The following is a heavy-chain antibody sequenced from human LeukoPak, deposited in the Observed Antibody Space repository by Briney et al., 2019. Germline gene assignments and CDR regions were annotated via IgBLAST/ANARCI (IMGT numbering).Heavy chain of an antibody. Sequence: ASVKVSCKASGYTFTSYDINWVRQATGQGLEWMGWMNPNSGNTGYAQKFQGRVTMTRNTSISTAYMELSSLRSEDTAVYYCATADIVLMVYAKPQYFDYWGQGTLVTVSS. D-gene: IGHD2-8*01. V-gene: IGHV1-8*01. J-gene: IGHJ4*02. CDR1: GYTFTSYD. CDR3: ATADIVLMVYAKPQYFDY. CDR2: MNPNSGNT.